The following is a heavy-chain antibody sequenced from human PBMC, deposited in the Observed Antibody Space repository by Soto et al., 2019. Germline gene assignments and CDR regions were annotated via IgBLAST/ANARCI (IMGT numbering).Heavy chain of an antibody. D-gene: IGHD2-21*02. CDR1: EFTFSSYA. J-gene: IGHJ3*02. V-gene: IGHV3-64*01. Sequence: GESLQISCAASEFTFSSYAMHWVRQAPGKGLEYVSAISSNGGSTYYANSVKGRFTISRDNSKNTLYLQMGSLRAEDMAVYYCARDGCGGDCYSAYAFDIWGQGTMVT. CDR3: ARDGCGGDCYSAYAFDI. CDR2: ISSNGGST.